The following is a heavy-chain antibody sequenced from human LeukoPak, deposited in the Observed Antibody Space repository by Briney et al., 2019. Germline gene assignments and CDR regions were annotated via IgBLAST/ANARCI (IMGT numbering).Heavy chain of an antibody. CDR2: ISNAGSGT. Sequence: GGSLRLSCAASGFTFSNSAMTWIRQLPGKGLEWVSTISNAGSGTYYADFVKGRFTISRDNSKNTLYLQMNSLRAEDTAVYYCAKDGGSVWFGELLYFYWGQGTLVTVSS. V-gene: IGHV3-23*01. CDR1: GFTFSNSA. D-gene: IGHD3-10*01. J-gene: IGHJ4*02. CDR3: AKDGGSVWFGELLYFY.